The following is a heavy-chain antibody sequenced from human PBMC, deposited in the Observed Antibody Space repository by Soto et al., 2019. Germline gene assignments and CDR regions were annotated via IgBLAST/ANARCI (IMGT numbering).Heavy chain of an antibody. CDR2: IYWNGDE. V-gene: IGHV2-5*01. Sequence: SGPTLVNPTQTLTLTCTFSGFSLTTSGVGVGWIRQPPGKALEWLALIYWNGDERFSPSLKRRLTITKDTSKNQVVLTMTNVDPVDTATYYCAHSVIDYVLYSGTYNWFDVWGQGTLVTVFS. J-gene: IGHJ5*02. CDR3: AHSVIDYVLYSGTYNWFDV. D-gene: IGHD3-16*01. CDR1: GFSLTTSGVG.